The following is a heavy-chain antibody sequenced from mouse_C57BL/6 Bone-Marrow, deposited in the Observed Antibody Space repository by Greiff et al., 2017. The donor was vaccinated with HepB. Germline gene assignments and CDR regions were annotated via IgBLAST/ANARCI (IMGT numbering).Heavy chain of an antibody. CDR1: GFTFSSYA. V-gene: IGHV5-4*01. D-gene: IGHD1-1*01. CDR3: ARVESLYYYGSSYYFDY. Sequence: EVQLVESGGGLVKPGGSLKLSCAASGFTFSSYAMSWVRQTPEKRLEWVATISDGGSYTYYPDNVKGRFTISRDNAKNNLYLQMSHLKSEDTAMYYCARVESLYYYGSSYYFDYWGQGTTLTVSS. CDR2: ISDGGSYT. J-gene: IGHJ2*01.